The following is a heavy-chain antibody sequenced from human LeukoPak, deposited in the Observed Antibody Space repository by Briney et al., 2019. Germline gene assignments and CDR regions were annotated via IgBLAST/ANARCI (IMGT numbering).Heavy chain of an antibody. CDR1: GGPISSYY. V-gene: IGHV4-4*07. J-gene: IGHJ4*02. Sequence: SETLSLTCTVSGGPISSYYWSWIRQPAGKGLEWIGRFHTSGNTDYNPSLMSRVTMSVDTSKNQFSLQLNSVTAADTAVYYCARVGYNWNHFDYWGQGTLVTVSS. D-gene: IGHD1-20*01. CDR3: ARVGYNWNHFDY. CDR2: FHTSGNT.